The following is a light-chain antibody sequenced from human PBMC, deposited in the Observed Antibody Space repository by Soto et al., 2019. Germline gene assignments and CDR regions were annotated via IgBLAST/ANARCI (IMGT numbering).Light chain of an antibody. Sequence: EIVMTQSPATLSVSPGERATLSCRASQSVSSNLAWYHQKPGQPPRLLIYDASTRATGLPARFSGSGSGTEFPLTISSLQSEDFGVYFCQQSNDWLSFGGGTKVEIK. CDR3: QQSNDWLS. CDR2: DAS. V-gene: IGKV3-15*01. CDR1: QSVSSN. J-gene: IGKJ4*01.